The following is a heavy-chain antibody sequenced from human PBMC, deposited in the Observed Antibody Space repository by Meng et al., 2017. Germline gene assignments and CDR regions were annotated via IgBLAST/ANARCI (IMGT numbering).Heavy chain of an antibody. J-gene: IGHJ4*02. Sequence: ESLKISCTVSGYSISSGHYWGWSRQPPGKGLEWIGSIYHSGSTYYNPSLKSRVTISVDTSKNQFSLKLSSVTAADTAVYYCARDKLTLLALNTRRADYWGQGTMVTVSS. V-gene: IGHV4-38-2*02. CDR1: GYSISSGHY. CDR2: IYHSGST. D-gene: IGHD2-15*01. CDR3: ARDKLTLLALNTRRADY.